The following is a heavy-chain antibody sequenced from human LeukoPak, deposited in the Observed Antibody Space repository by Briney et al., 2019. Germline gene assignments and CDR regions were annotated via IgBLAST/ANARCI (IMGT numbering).Heavy chain of an antibody. D-gene: IGHD6-19*01. CDR1: GFTFSSNS. Sequence: GGSLRLSCAASGFTFSSNSMNWVRQAPGKGLEWVSSISSSSSYIYYADSVKGRFTISRDNAKNSLYLQMNSLRAEDTAVYYCARSSGYSSVGNWFDPWGQGTLVTVSS. CDR2: ISSSSSYI. J-gene: IGHJ5*02. V-gene: IGHV3-21*01. CDR3: ARSSGYSSVGNWFDP.